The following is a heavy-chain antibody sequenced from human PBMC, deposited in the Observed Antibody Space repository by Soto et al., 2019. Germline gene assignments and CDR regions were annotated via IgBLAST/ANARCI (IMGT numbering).Heavy chain of an antibody. CDR2: ISYDGSNK. J-gene: IGHJ5*02. Sequence: QVQLVESGGGVVQPGRSLRLPCAASGFTFSSYGMHWVRQAPGKGLEWVAVISYDGSNKYYADSVKGRFTISRDNSKNTLYLQMNSLRAEDTAVYYCAYSTGTTSWNWFDPWGQGTLVTVSS. CDR3: AYSTGTTSWNWFDP. V-gene: IGHV3-30*03. CDR1: GFTFSSYG. D-gene: IGHD1-7*01.